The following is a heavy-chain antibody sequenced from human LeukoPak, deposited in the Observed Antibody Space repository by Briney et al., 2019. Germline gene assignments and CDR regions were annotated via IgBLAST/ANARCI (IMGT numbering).Heavy chain of an antibody. CDR2: IYYSGST. V-gene: IGHV4-59*12. Sequence: SETLSLTCTVSGGSISSYYWSWIRQPPGKGLEWIGYIYYSGSTNYNPSLKSRVTISVDTSKNQFSLKLSSVTAADTAVYYCARELWFGELRGFDPWGQGTLVTVSS. D-gene: IGHD3-10*01. CDR3: ARELWFGELRGFDP. J-gene: IGHJ5*02. CDR1: GGSISSYY.